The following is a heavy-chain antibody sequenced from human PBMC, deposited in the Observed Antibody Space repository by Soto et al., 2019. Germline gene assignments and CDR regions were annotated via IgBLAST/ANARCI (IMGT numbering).Heavy chain of an antibody. V-gene: IGHV1-69*01. CDR2: IIPIFGTA. J-gene: IGHJ6*02. CDR3: ARPVSAYAGYYYGMDV. D-gene: IGHD2-2*01. Sequence: QVQLVQSGAEVKKPGSSVKVSCKASGGTFSSYAISWVRQAPGQGLEWMGGIIPIFGTANYAQKFQGRVPIAADESTSTDYMELSSLGSEDTAVYYCARPVSAYAGYYYGMDVWGQGTTVTVSS. CDR1: GGTFSSYA.